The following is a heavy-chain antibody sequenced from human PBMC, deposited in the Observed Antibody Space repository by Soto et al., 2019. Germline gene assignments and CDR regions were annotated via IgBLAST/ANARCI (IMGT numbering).Heavy chain of an antibody. CDR3: AKSVAAAGTNY. Sequence: GGSLRLSCAVSGFTFSTYAMNWVRQAPGKGLEWVSGLSGSGGRTYYADSVKGRFTISRDTSKNTLYLQLNSLRAEDTAIYYCAKSVAAAGTNYWGQGTVVTVS. J-gene: IGHJ4*02. CDR1: GFTFSTYA. D-gene: IGHD6-13*01. V-gene: IGHV3-23*01. CDR2: LSGSGGRT.